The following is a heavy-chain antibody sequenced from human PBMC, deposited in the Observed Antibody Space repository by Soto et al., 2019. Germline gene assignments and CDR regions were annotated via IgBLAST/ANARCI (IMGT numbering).Heavy chain of an antibody. CDR2: ISGSGTTI. CDR1: GFRFSDSY. D-gene: IGHD2-2*01. V-gene: IGHV3-11*01. J-gene: IGHJ4*02. Sequence: QVQLVESGGGLVEPGGSLRLSCAVSGFRFSDSYMTWIRQAPGKGLEWVSKISGSGTTIYYAESVKGRVTVSRDNAKNSLYLLMNSLRAEDTAVYYCAGDRYLYASDLWGQGTLVTVSS. CDR3: AGDRYLYASDL.